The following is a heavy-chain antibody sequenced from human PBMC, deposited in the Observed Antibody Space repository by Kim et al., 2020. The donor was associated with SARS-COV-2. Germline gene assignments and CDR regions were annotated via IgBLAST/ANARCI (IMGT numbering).Heavy chain of an antibody. D-gene: IGHD1-7*01. CDR2: INPNSGGT. J-gene: IGHJ5*02. CDR3: ARELELSRRGYWFDP. V-gene: IGHV1-2*02. CDR1: GYTFTGYY. Sequence: ASVKVSCKASGYTFTGYYMHWVRQAPGQGLEWMGWINPNSGGTNYAQKFQGRVTMTRDTSISTAYMELSRLRSDDTAVYYCARELELSRRGYWFDPWGQGTLVTVSS.